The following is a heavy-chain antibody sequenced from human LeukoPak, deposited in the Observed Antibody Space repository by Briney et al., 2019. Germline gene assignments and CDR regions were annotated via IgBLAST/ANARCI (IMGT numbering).Heavy chain of an antibody. J-gene: IGHJ4*02. CDR1: GFTFSSYG. D-gene: IGHD3-16*01. CDR2: IRYDGSNK. Sequence: GGSLRLSCAASGFTFSSYGMHWVRQAPGPGLEWVAFIRYDGSNKYYADSVKGRFTISRDNSKNTLYLQMNSLRAEDTAVYYCAKDLGGGVTHFDYWGQGTLVTVSS. V-gene: IGHV3-30*02. CDR3: AKDLGGGVTHFDY.